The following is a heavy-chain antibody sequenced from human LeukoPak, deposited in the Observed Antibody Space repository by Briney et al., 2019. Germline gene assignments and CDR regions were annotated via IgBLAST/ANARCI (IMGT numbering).Heavy chain of an antibody. CDR3: AQERDRRGYFDY. J-gene: IGHJ4*02. D-gene: IGHD2-15*01. V-gene: IGHV3-30*02. CDR2: IRSDGNEK. CDR1: GFTFSSYW. Sequence: GGSLRVSCAASGFTFSSYWMSWVRQAPGKGLEWVTFIRSDGNEKYYADSVKGRFTISRDNSKSTLYLQMNSLRAEDTAVYYCAQERDRRGYFDYGGQGTLVTVSS.